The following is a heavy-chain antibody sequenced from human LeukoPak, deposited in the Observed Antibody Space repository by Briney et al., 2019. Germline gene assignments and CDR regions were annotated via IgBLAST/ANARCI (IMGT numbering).Heavy chain of an antibody. V-gene: IGHV3-7*01. CDR2: IKKDGSEK. CDR3: ARGLQWLVNY. D-gene: IGHD6-19*01. Sequence: GGSLRLSCAASGFTFSSYFMSWVRQAPGKGLEWVANIKKDGSEKYYVDSVKGRFTISRDNAKKSLYLQMNSLRAEDTAVYYCARGLQWLVNYWGQGTLVTVSS. J-gene: IGHJ4*02. CDR1: GFTFSSYF.